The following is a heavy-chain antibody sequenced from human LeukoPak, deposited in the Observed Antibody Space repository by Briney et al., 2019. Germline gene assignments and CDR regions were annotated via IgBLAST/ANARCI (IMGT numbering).Heavy chain of an antibody. CDR1: GFTFSSYW. CDR2: IKQDGSEK. V-gene: IGHV3-7*01. CDR3: ARDARRFLEWPHAFDI. J-gene: IGHJ3*02. D-gene: IGHD3-3*01. Sequence: PGGSLRLSCAAPGFTFSSYWMSWVRQAPGKGLEWVANIKQDGSEKYYVDSVKGRFTISRDNAKNSLYLQMNSLRAEDTAVYYCARDARRFLEWPHAFDIWGQGTMVTVSS.